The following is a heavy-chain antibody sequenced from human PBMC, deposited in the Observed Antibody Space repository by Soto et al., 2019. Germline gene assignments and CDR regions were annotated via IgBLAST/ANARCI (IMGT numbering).Heavy chain of an antibody. CDR1: GFSLTTDGVG. J-gene: IGHJ6*03. CDR2: TYWDGDK. D-gene: IGHD2-15*01. V-gene: IGHV2-5*02. CDR3: VRSVRGQGCSGGSCYYTDV. Sequence: KESGPTLMKPGQTLTLTCTFSGFSLTTDGVGVGWIRQSPGKAPEWLARTYWDGDKRYTPSLKSRLTITTDTSKTQVVLMMSNMDPVDTGTYYCVRSVRGQGCSGGSCYYTDVWGKGTTVTVSS.